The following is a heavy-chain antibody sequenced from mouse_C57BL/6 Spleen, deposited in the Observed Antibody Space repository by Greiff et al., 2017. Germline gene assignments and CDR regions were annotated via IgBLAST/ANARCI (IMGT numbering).Heavy chain of an antibody. Sequence: VQLQQSGAELVKPGASVKLSCTASGFNITAYYMPWVKQRTEQGLELIGRIDPEDGETKYAPNFQGKATITADTSSNTAYLQLSSLTSEDTAVYYCARGNEGYSPWFAYWGQGTLVTVSA. CDR3: ARGNEGYSPWFAY. J-gene: IGHJ3*01. V-gene: IGHV14-2*01. D-gene: IGHD2-3*01. CDR2: IDPEDGET. CDR1: GFNITAYY.